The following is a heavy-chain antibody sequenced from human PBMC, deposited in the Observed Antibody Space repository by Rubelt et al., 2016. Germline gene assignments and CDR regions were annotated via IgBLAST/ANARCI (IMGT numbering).Heavy chain of an antibody. J-gene: IGHJ4*02. CDR2: ISNSGNI. D-gene: IGHD4-17*01. Sequence: EVQLVESGGGVVQPGRSLRLSCAASGFTFSNYAMHWVRQAPGKGLEWVSYISNSGNIYYADSVKGRFTLSRDNSNDTLFLHLDSLRDEDTAVYDWAKDLGYGTYCLDSWGQGALVTVSA. V-gene: IGHV3-48*02. CDR3: AKDLGYGTYCLDS. CDR1: GFTFSNYA.